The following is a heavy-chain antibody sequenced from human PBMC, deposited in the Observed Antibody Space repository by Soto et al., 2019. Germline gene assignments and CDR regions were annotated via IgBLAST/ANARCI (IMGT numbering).Heavy chain of an antibody. CDR3: ARDQRSNYDFWSGYVPYYYYYGMDV. J-gene: IGHJ6*02. V-gene: IGHV1-2*04. CDR2: INPNSGGT. CDR1: GYTFTGYY. D-gene: IGHD3-3*01. Sequence: QVQLVQSGAEVKKPGASVKVSCKASGYTFTGYYMHWVRQAPGQGLEWMGWINPNSGGTNYAQKFQGWVTMTRDKSISTAYMELSRLRSDDTAVYYCARDQRSNYDFWSGYVPYYYYYGMDVWGQGTTVTVSS.